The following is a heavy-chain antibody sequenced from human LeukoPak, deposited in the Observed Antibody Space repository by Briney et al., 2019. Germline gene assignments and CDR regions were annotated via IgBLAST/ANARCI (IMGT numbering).Heavy chain of an antibody. V-gene: IGHV3-66*01. J-gene: IGHJ4*02. CDR1: GFTVITDY. Sequence: GWSLRLSCVASGFTVITDYMSWVRQAPGKGLEWVSVIYTGGRTYNADSVKGRFTISRDSSENTLYLQMNSLRVEDTAMYYCARVDMATNHLDYWGQGTLVTVSS. CDR2: IYTGGRT. CDR3: ARVDMATNHLDY. D-gene: IGHD5-24*01.